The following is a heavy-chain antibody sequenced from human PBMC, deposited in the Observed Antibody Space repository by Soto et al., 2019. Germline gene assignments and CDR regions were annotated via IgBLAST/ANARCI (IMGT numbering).Heavy chain of an antibody. CDR1: GXTVSSYA. D-gene: IGHD4-17*01. V-gene: IGHV3-23*01. CDR3: AKAMTTVTIGWFDP. CDR2: ISGSGDKS. Sequence: GSLRLTCAASGXTVSSYAMNWVRQAPGKGLELVSSISGSGDKSYYAGSVKGRFTISRDNSKNTLYLLMNSLRAEDTAIYFCAKAMTTVTIGWFDPWGQATLAPVS. J-gene: IGHJ5*02.